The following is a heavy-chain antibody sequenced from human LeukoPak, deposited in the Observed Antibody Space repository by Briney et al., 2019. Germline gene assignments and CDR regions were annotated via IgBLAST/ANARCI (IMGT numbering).Heavy chain of an antibody. V-gene: IGHV3-23*01. Sequence: GGSLRLSCVASGFTFSNYAMSWVRQAPGKGLEWVSGISGSGGSTYHADSVKGRFTVSRDNSKNTLYLQINSLRVEDTVVYYCAKFTSVGFWSGSYYMDVWGKGTTVTVSS. CDR1: GFTFSNYA. CDR2: ISGSGGST. D-gene: IGHD3-3*01. J-gene: IGHJ6*03. CDR3: AKFTSVGFWSGSYYMDV.